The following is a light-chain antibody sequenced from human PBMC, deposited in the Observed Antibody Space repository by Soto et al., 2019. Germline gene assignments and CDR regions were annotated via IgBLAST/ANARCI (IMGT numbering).Light chain of an antibody. J-gene: IGLJ2*01. CDR3: QSYDSSLSALV. V-gene: IGLV1-40*01. CDR2: INT. Sequence: QSALTQPPSVSGAPGQRVTISCTGSSSSIGAGYDVHWYQQLPGTAPKLLIYINTNRPSGVPDRFSGSKSGTSASLAITGLQAEDEGDYYCQSYDSSLSALVFGGGTKLTVL. CDR1: SSSIGAGYD.